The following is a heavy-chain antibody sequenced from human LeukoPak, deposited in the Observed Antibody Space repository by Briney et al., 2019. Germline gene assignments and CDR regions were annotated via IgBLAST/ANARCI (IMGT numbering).Heavy chain of an antibody. V-gene: IGHV1-69*05. CDR2: IIPIFGTA. CDR3: ARERREGGSYYYYYYMDV. Sequence: ASVKVSCKASGGTFSSYAISWVRQAPGQGLEWMGGIIPIFGTANYAQKFQGRVTITTDESTSTAYMELSSLRSEDTAVYYCARERREGGSYYYYYYMDVWGKGTTATVSS. D-gene: IGHD1-26*01. CDR1: GGTFSSYA. J-gene: IGHJ6*03.